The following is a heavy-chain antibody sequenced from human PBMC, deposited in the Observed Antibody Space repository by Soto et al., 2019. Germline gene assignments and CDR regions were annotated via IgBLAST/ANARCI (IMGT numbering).Heavy chain of an antibody. V-gene: IGHV3-23*01. D-gene: IGHD4-17*01. Sequence: TGWSLRLSCAASGFTFSTYALSWVCQAPGTGLEWVSAISASSDTTYYADSVRGRFTISRDNSMNALYLQINSLRVEDTPVYYCAHPRGYGVFDAYDIWGQGTMVTVSS. CDR2: ISASSDTT. J-gene: IGHJ3*02. CDR1: GFTFSTYA. CDR3: AHPRGYGVFDAYDI.